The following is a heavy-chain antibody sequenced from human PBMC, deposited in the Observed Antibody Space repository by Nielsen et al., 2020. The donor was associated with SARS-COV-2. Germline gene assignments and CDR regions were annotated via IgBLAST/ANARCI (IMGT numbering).Heavy chain of an antibody. CDR1: GGSISSGDYY. CDR2: IYYSGST. CDR3: VRGGTIFGVVNSGMDV. Sequence: SETLSLTCTVSGGSISSGDYYWSWIRQPPGKGLEWIGYIYYSGSTYYNPSLKSRVTISVDTSKNQFSLKLSSVTAADTALYYCVRGGTIFGVVNSGMDVWGQGTTVTVSS. V-gene: IGHV4-30-4*01. J-gene: IGHJ6*02. D-gene: IGHD3-3*01.